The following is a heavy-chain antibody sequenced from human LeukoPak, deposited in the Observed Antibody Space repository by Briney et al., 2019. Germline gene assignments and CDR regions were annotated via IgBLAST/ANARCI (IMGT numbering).Heavy chain of an antibody. Sequence: SETLSLTCTVSGGSISSYYWSWIRQPAGKGLEWIGRIYTSGSTNYNPSLKSRVTMSVDTSKNQFSLKLSSVAAADTAVYYCARDSAGGMVRGVTPFDYWGQGTLVTVSS. CDR2: IYTSGST. V-gene: IGHV4-4*07. CDR3: ARDSAGGMVRGVTPFDY. D-gene: IGHD3-10*01. J-gene: IGHJ4*02. CDR1: GGSISSYY.